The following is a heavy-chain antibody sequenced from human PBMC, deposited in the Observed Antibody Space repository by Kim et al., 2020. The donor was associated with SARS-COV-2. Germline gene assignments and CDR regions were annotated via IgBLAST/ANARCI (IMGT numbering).Heavy chain of an antibody. CDR2: ISSDGSNK. CDR3: ARVLGQTSSSTYSLVY. V-gene: IGHV3-30-3*01. D-gene: IGHD2-2*01. CDR1: GFSFSTYD. J-gene: IGHJ4*02. Sequence: GGSLRLSCAASGFSFSTYDMHWVRQAPGKGLEWVAVISSDGSNKYYPDSMKGRFTISRDNSKNTLNLQVSSLRAEDTAVYYCARVLGQTSSSTYSLVYWGQGTLVTVSS.